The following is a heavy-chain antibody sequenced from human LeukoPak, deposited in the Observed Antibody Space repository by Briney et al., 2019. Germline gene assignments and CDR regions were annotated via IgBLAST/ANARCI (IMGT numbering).Heavy chain of an antibody. V-gene: IGHV4-38-2*02. CDR1: GYSISSGFY. CDR3: ARAVGTSRNFFDY. Sequence: PSETLSLTCTVSGYSISSGFYWGRIRQPPGKGLECIGSIYHSGSTYYNPSLKSRVTISVDTSKNQFSLNLSSVTAADTAMYYCARAVGTSRNFFDYWGQGTLVAVSS. D-gene: IGHD4-23*01. J-gene: IGHJ4*02. CDR2: IYHSGST.